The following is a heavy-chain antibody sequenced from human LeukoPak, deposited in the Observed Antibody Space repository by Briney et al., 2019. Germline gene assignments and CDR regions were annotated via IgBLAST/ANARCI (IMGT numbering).Heavy chain of an antibody. V-gene: IGHV3-30-3*01. CDR1: GFTFSSYA. CDR3: ARGYLSYMNFDY. J-gene: IGHJ4*02. CDR2: ISYDGSNK. D-gene: IGHD4-4*01. Sequence: GGSLRLSCAASGFTFSSYAMHWVRQAPGKGLEWVAVISYDGSNKYYADSVKGRFTISRDNFKNTLYPQMNSLRAEDTAVYYCARGYLSYMNFDYWGQGTLVTVSS.